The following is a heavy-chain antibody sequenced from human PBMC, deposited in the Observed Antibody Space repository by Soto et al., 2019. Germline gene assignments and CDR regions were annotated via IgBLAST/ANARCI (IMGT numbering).Heavy chain of an antibody. CDR3: ASYSGYDSNAYLDS. D-gene: IGHD5-12*01. V-gene: IGHV4-4*02. CDR1: GGSISSRIW. Sequence: QVHLHESGPGLVKPSGTLSLTCAVSGGSISSRIWWSWVRQPPGKGLEWIGEIYHGGTTNYNPSLKSRASMSIAKSKNALPLRLNSVTAADTAVYYCASYSGYDSNAYLDSWGQGTLVTVSS. CDR2: IYHGGTT. J-gene: IGHJ4*02.